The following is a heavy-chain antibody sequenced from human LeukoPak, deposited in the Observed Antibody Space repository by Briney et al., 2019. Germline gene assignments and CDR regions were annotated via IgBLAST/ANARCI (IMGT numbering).Heavy chain of an antibody. CDR1: GGSISSYY. CDR2: IYYSGST. Sequence: SETLSLTCTVSGGSISSYYWSWIRQPPGKGLEWIGYIYYSGSTNYNPSLKSRVTISVDTSKNQFSLKLNSVTAADTAVYYCARDYVAGSLYWGQGTLVTVSS. J-gene: IGHJ4*02. V-gene: IGHV4-59*01. D-gene: IGHD6-19*01. CDR3: ARDYVAGSLY.